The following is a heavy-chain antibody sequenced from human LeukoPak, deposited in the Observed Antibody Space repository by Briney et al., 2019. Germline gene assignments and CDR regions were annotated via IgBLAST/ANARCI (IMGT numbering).Heavy chain of an antibody. D-gene: IGHD6-6*01. V-gene: IGHV3-23*01. CDR3: ASYIAARRARDY. CDR2: ISRGGGTT. CDR1: GFNFSSEA. Sequence: PGGSLRLSCAASGFNFSSEAMSWIRKIPGKGLDWVSGISRGGGTTYYADSVKGRFTISRDNSKSTLYLEMNSLRAEDTAVYYCASYIAARRARDYWGQGTLVTVSS. J-gene: IGHJ4*02.